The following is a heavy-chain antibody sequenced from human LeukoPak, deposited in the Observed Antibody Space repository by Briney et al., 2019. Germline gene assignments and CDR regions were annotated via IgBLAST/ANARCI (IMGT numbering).Heavy chain of an antibody. J-gene: IGHJ4*02. CDR2: IYPGDSDT. CDR1: GYKFTNCW. D-gene: IGHD3-10*01. V-gene: IGHV5-51*01. Sequence: GESLKISCKGSGYKFTNCWIGWVRQMPGKGLEWMGIIYPGDSDTRYSPSSQGQVTISADKSISTAYLQWSSLKASDTAMYYCARHTYYYGSGSYFLDYWGQGTLVTVSS. CDR3: ARHTYYYGSGSYFLDY.